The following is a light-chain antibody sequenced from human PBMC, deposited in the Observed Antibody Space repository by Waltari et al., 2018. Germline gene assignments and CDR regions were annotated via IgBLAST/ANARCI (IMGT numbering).Light chain of an antibody. CDR1: SSDVGGYNY. V-gene: IGLV2-11*01. J-gene: IGLJ2*01. Sequence: QSALTQPRSVSGSPGQSVTISCTGTSSDVGGYNYVSWYQQNPGKAPKLMISDVNKRPSGVPDRFSGSKSGTTASLTISGLQAEDEADFYCCSYAGSYILGFGGGTKLTGL. CDR2: DVN. CDR3: CSYAGSYILG.